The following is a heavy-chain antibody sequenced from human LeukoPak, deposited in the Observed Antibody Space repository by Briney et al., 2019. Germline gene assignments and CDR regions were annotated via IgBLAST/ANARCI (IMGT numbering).Heavy chain of an antibody. V-gene: IGHV4-59*01. CDR2: IYYSRST. J-gene: IGHJ6*02. D-gene: IGHD6-13*01. CDR3: ARVLRIAAAAHGMDV. CDR1: GGSISSYY. Sequence: SETLSLTCTVSGGSISSYYWSWIRQPPGKGLEWVGYIYYSRSTNYNPSLKSRVTISVDTSKNQFSLKLSSVTAADTAVYYCARVLRIAAAAHGMDVWGQGTTVTVSS.